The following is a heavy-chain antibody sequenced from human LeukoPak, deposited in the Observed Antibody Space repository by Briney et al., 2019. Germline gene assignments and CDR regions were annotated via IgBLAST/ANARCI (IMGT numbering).Heavy chain of an antibody. D-gene: IGHD2-15*01. J-gene: IGHJ4*02. CDR3: AKEEWGYCSGGSCYSSYFDY. Sequence: HPGGSLRLSCAASGFTFSSYGMHWVRQAPGKGLEWVAVISYDGINKYYADSVKGRFTISRDNSKNTLYLQMNSLRAEDTAVYYCAKEEWGYCSGGSCYSSYFDYWGQGTLVTVSS. CDR1: GFTFSSYG. CDR2: ISYDGINK. V-gene: IGHV3-30*18.